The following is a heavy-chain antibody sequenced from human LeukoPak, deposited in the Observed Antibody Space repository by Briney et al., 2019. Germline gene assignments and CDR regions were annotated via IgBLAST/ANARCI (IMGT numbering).Heavy chain of an antibody. Sequence: XLXCAASXFTXSSXSMNWVRQAPGXGLXXXSSISSSSSYIYYADSVKGRFTISRDNAKNSLYLQMNSLRAEDTAVYYCARDASYGYESWYYFDYWGQGTLVTVSS. D-gene: IGHD5-18*01. V-gene: IGHV3-21*01. CDR1: XFTXSSXS. CDR3: ARDASYGYESWYYFDY. CDR2: ISSSSSYI. J-gene: IGHJ4*02.